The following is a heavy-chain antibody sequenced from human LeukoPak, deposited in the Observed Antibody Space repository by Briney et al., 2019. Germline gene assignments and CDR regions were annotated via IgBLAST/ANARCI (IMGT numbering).Heavy chain of an antibody. CDR2: IKSKIDGGTT. Sequence: GGSLRLSCAASGLTFSNAWMSWVRQPPGKGLEWVGRIKSKIDGGTTDYAAPVKGRFTISRDDSKNTLHLQMNSLKTEDTAVYYCHRGLMVRGDQGFDYWGQGTLVTVSS. J-gene: IGHJ4*02. V-gene: IGHV3-15*01. D-gene: IGHD3-10*01. CDR1: GLTFSNAW. CDR3: HRGLMVRGDQGFDY.